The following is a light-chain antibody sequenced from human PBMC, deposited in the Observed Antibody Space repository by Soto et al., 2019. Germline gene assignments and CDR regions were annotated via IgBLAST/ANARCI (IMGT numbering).Light chain of an antibody. V-gene: IGLV2-8*01. CDR3: SSYAGSNNWN. CDR1: SSDVGGYNY. Sequence: QSVLTQPPSASGSPGQSATISCTGTSSDVGGYNYVSWYQQHPGKAPKLMIYEVSKRPSGVPDRFSGSKSGNTASLTVSGLQAEDEADYYCSSYAGSNNWNFGTGTKLTVL. J-gene: IGLJ1*01. CDR2: EVS.